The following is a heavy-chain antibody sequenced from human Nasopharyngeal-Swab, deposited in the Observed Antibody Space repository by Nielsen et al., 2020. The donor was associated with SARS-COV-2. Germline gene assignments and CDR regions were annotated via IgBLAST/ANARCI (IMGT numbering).Heavy chain of an antibody. CDR1: GFIFVDYD. V-gene: IGHV3-23*01. CDR3: AKSTIGSGSSWRFDY. Sequence: GGSLRLSCVGSGFIFVDYDINWVRQAPGKGLEWVSIISGSGFITHYGDSVRGRLTISRDNSKNTVYLQMNSLTVDDTAVYYCAKSTIGSGSSWRFDYWGQGTLVTVSS. J-gene: IGHJ4*02. CDR2: ISGSGFIT. D-gene: IGHD6-13*01.